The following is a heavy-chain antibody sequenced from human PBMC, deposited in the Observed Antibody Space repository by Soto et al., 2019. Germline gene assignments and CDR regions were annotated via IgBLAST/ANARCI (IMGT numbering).Heavy chain of an antibody. V-gene: IGHV4-39*01. D-gene: IGHD2-15*01. Sequence: SETLSLTCTVSGGSIYRSGYYWGWIRQPPGRGLEWIGNIDYNGVTYSNPSLKSRVTISRDTSKNQFSLKLTSVTAADTALYYCGKVLVGATGHTDADSWGPGTLVTVSS. CDR1: GGSIYRSGYY. CDR3: GKVLVGATGHTDADS. J-gene: IGHJ4*02. CDR2: IDYNGVT.